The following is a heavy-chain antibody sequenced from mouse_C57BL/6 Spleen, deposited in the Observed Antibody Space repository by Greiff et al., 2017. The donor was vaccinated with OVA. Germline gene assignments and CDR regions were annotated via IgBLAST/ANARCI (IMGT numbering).Heavy chain of an antibody. Sequence: EVNVVESEGGLVQPGSSMKLSCTASGFTFSDYYMAWVRQVPEKGLEWVANINYDGSSTYYLDSLKSRFIISRDNAKNILYLQMSSLKSEDTATYYCARALFYAMDYWGQGTSVTVSS. V-gene: IGHV5-16*01. CDR3: ARALFYAMDY. CDR2: INYDGSST. CDR1: GFTFSDYY. J-gene: IGHJ4*01.